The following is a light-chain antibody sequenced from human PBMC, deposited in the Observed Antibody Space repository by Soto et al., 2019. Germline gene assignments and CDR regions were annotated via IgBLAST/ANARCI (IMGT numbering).Light chain of an antibody. Sequence: DVEVTRSPATLSRSKSDRVTKTYRASQTISSWLAWYQQKPGKAPKLLIYKASTLNSGIPSRFSGSGSGTEFTLTISSLQSDDFAAYYCQQYNSYPIAFGQGTMLEIK. CDR3: QQYNSYPIA. V-gene: IGKV1-5*03. CDR2: KAS. J-gene: IGKJ5*01. CDR1: QTISSW.